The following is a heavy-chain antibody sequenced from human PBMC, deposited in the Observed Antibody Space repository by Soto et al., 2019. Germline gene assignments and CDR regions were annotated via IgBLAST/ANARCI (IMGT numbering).Heavy chain of an antibody. CDR1: GFTFSSYG. CDR3: AKSTFGVVIKYLDY. D-gene: IGHD3-3*01. V-gene: IGHV3-30*18. J-gene: IGHJ4*02. Sequence: QVQLVESGGGVVQPGRSLRLSCAASGFTFSSYGMHWVRQAPGKGLEWVAVISYDGSNKYYADSVKGRFTISRDNSKNTLYLQMNSLRAEDTAVYYCAKSTFGVVIKYLDYWGQGTLVTVSS. CDR2: ISYDGSNK.